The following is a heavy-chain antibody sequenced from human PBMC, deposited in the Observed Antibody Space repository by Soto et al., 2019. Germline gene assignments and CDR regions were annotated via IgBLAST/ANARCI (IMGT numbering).Heavy chain of an antibody. CDR3: ARGTIPPNWFDP. Sequence: SVKVSCKASGGTFSSYAISWVRQAPGQGLEWMGGIIPIFGTANYAQKFQGRVTITADKSTSTAYMELSSLRSEDTAVYYCARGTIPPNWFDPWGQGTLVTVSS. CDR1: GGTFSSYA. D-gene: IGHD3-3*01. CDR2: IIPIFGTA. V-gene: IGHV1-69*06. J-gene: IGHJ5*02.